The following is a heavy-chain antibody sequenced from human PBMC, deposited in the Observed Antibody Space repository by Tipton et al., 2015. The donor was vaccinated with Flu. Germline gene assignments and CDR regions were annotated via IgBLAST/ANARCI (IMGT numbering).Heavy chain of an antibody. CDR3: ARRDILTGYFDS. CDR2: IYPDGSDT. J-gene: IGHJ4*02. D-gene: IGHD3-9*01. Sequence: VQLVQSGAEVTKPGESLKISCKGSRYSFTDSWIGWVRQMPGKGLAWMGIIYPDGSDTRYGPSFQGQVTMSVDKSISVAYLQWSSLKASDTAMYYCARRDILTGYFDSWGQGTLVTVSS. CDR1: RYSFTDSW. V-gene: IGHV5-51*01.